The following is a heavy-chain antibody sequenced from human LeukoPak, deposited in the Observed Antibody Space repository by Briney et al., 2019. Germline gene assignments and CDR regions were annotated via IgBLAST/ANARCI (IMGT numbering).Heavy chain of an antibody. CDR3: ATGRVSYGSEY. Sequence: SETLSLTCTVSGGSISSHYWSWIRQPPGKGLEWIGYIYYSGSTNYNPSLRSRVTISVDTSKNQFSLKLTSVTAADTAMYYCATGRVSYGSEYWGPGTLVAVSS. CDR1: GGSISSHY. CDR2: IYYSGST. V-gene: IGHV4-59*11. J-gene: IGHJ4*02. D-gene: IGHD3-10*01.